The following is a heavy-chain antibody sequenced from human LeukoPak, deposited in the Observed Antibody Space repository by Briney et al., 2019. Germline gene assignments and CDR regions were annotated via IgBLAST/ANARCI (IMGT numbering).Heavy chain of an antibody. J-gene: IGHJ6*02. CDR2: IIPIFGTA. CDR3: ARGILDYYGSGSYYYYGMDV. Sequence: SVKVSCKASEGTFSSYAISWVRQAPGQGLEWMGGIIPIFGTANYAQKFQGRVTITADESTSTAYMELSSLRSEDTAVYYCARGILDYYGSGSYYYYGMDVWGQGTTVTVSS. D-gene: IGHD3-10*01. CDR1: EGTFSSYA. V-gene: IGHV1-69*13.